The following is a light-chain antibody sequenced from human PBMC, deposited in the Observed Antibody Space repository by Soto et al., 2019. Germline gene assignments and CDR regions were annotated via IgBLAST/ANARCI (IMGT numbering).Light chain of an antibody. CDR1: QSVGGSS. CDR2: HTS. CDR3: QQRSDWPPIT. Sequence: ETVSTQSPGTLSWSPGERATLSCRASQSVGGSSLAWYQQRPGQAPRLLIYHTSYRATGIPDRFSGSGSGTDFTLTISRLEPEDFAVYYCQQRSDWPPITFGQGTRLEIK. V-gene: IGKV3D-20*02. J-gene: IGKJ5*01.